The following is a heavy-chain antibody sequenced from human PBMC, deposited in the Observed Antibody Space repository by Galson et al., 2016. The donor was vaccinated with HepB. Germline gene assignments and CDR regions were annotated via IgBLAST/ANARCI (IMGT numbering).Heavy chain of an antibody. J-gene: IGHJ4*02. V-gene: IGHV2-5*02. Sequence: PALVKPTQTLTLTCNFSGFSLGTSEVAVGWIRQPPGKALEWLALIYGDDGSRFSPSLKSRLTITKDSSKTHVVLSLANVDPVDTATYYCAHRGCSGGSCPFDYWGQGVLVTVSS. D-gene: IGHD2-15*01. CDR3: AHRGCSGGSCPFDY. CDR1: GFSLGTSEVA. CDR2: IYGDDGS.